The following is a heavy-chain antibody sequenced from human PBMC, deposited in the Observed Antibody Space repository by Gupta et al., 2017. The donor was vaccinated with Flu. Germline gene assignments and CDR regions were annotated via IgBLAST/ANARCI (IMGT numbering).Heavy chain of an antibody. CDR3: AKSKRLRIVGATCDN. CDR1: YA. Sequence: YAMGWVRQAPGKGLEWVSAISGSGGRNSYADAWKGRFTISRDNAKNTLYLLMKSLRAAAKAVYYCAKSKRLRIVGATCDNWGQGTMVTVSS. CDR2: ISGSGGRN. J-gene: IGHJ4*02. V-gene: IGHV3-23*01. D-gene: IGHD1-26*01.